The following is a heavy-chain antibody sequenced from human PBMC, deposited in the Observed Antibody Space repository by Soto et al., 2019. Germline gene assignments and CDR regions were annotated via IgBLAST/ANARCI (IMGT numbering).Heavy chain of an antibody. CDR1: GGSFSGYY. Sequence: SETLSLTCAVYGGSFSGYYWSWIRQPPGKGLEWIGEINHSGSTNYNPSLKSRVTISVDTSKNQFSLKLSSVTAADTAVYYCARAPIMITFGGVIVIRGVDYWGQGTLVTVSS. CDR3: ARAPIMITFGGVIVIRGVDY. CDR2: INHSGST. V-gene: IGHV4-34*01. D-gene: IGHD3-16*02. J-gene: IGHJ4*02.